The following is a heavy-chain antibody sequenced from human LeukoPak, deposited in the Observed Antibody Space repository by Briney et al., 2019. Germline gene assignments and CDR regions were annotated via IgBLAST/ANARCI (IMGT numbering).Heavy chain of an antibody. Sequence: QTGGSLRLSCAASGFTLSIYWMSWVRQAPGKGRECVANIKQDGSEKYYVDSVKGRFPIPRDNAKNSLYLQMNSLRAEDTAVYYCARGKSWFDPWGQGTLVSVSS. J-gene: IGHJ5*02. CDR1: GFTLSIYW. CDR3: ARGKSWFDP. CDR2: IKQDGSEK. V-gene: IGHV3-7*01.